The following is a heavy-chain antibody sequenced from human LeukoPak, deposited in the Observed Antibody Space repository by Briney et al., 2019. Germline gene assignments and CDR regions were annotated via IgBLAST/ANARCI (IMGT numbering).Heavy chain of an antibody. CDR3: ARGGNLADAFDI. CDR1: GFTFSSYA. J-gene: IGHJ3*02. D-gene: IGHD1-14*01. Sequence: GGSLRLSCAASGFTFSSYAMHWVRQAPGKGLEWVAVISYDGSNKYYADSVKGRFTISRDNSKNTLYLQMNSLRAEDTAVYYCARGGNLADAFDIWGQGTMVTVSS. CDR2: ISYDGSNK. V-gene: IGHV3-30-3*01.